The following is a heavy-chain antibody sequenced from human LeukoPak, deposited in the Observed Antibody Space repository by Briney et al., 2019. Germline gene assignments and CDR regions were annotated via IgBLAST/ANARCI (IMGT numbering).Heavy chain of an antibody. J-gene: IGHJ4*02. CDR2: IYSSGST. D-gene: IGHD4-11*01. V-gene: IGHV4-61*01. CDR3: ARGPTLTTDY. Sequence: KPSETLSLTCTVSGGSVSSDFYHWNWIRQPPGKGLEWIGYIYSSGSTSYNPSLKSRVTISVDTSKNQFSLKLTSVTAEDTAVYYCARGPTLTTDYWGQGTLVTVSS. CDR1: GGSVSSDFYH.